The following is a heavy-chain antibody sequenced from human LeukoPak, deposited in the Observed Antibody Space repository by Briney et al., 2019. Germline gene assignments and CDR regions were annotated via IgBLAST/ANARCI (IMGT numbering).Heavy chain of an antibody. D-gene: IGHD3-16*02. CDR1: GYTFTGYY. J-gene: IGHJ5*02. Sequence: GASVKVSCKASGYTFTGYYMHWVRQAPGQGLEWMGWISAYNGNTNYAQKLQGRVTMTTDTSTSTAYMELRSLRSDDTAVYYCARDNSVGDIAWWFDPWGQGTLVTVSS. CDR3: ARDNSVGDIAWWFDP. CDR2: ISAYNGNT. V-gene: IGHV1-18*04.